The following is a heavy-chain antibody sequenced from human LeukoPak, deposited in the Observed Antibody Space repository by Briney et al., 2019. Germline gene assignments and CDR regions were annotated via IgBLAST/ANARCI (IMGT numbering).Heavy chain of an antibody. J-gene: IGHJ4*02. CDR1: GFTFSSFW. CDR3: ATNGHSHAN. D-gene: IGHD2-2*01. Sequence: PGGSLRLSCAASGFTFSSFWMSWVRQVPGKGLEWVANIKDDGSENHHVDSVRGRFTISRDNAKNSLYLQMNSLRAEDMAVYYCATNGHSHANWGQGTLATVSS. V-gene: IGHV3-7*01. CDR2: IKDDGSEN.